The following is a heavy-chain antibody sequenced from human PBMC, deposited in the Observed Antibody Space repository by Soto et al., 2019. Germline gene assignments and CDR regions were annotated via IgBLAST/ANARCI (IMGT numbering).Heavy chain of an antibody. V-gene: IGHV4-61*01. D-gene: IGHD1-1*01. J-gene: IGHJ3*02. CDR2: IYYGGST. CDR1: GGSVSSGSYY. Sequence: SETLSLTYTVSGGSVSSGSYYWSWIRQPPGKGLEWIGYIYYGGSTNYNPSLKSRVTISVDTSKNQFSLKLSSVTAADTAVYYCARLPLGVEMPTTPDASDIWGQSTMVTVSS. CDR3: ARLPLGVEMPTTPDASDI.